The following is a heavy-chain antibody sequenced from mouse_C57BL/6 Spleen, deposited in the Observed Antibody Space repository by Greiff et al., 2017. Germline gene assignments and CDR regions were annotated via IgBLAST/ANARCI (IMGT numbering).Heavy chain of an antibody. D-gene: IGHD1-1*01. V-gene: IGHV1-82*01. CDR3: ARGGNYGSIDYAMDY. Sequence: QVQLQQSGPELVKPGASVKISCKASGYAFSSSWMNWVKQRPGKGLEWIGRIYPGDGDTNYNGKFKGKATLTADKSSSTAYMQLSSLTSEDSAVYFCARGGNYGSIDYAMDYWGQGTSVTVSS. J-gene: IGHJ4*01. CDR2: IYPGDGDT. CDR1: GYAFSSSW.